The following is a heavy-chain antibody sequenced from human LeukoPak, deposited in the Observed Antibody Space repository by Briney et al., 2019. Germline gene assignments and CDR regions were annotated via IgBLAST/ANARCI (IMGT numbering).Heavy chain of an antibody. Sequence: PSETLSLTCAVYGGSFSGYYWSWIRQPPGKGLEWIGEINHSGSTNYNPSLKSRVTISVDTSKNQFSLKLSSVTAADTAVYYCAREGIAYCGGDCYSWGQGTLVTVSS. J-gene: IGHJ4*02. CDR2: INHSGST. D-gene: IGHD2-21*02. V-gene: IGHV4-34*01. CDR1: GGSFSGYY. CDR3: AREGIAYCGGDCYS.